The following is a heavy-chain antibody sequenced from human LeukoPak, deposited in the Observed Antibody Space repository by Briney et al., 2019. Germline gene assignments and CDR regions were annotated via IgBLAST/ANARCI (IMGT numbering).Heavy chain of an antibody. CDR3: ARGYDSSGYYPDAFDI. V-gene: IGHV1-69*13. D-gene: IGHD3-22*01. CDR2: INPIFGTA. Sequence: ASVKVSCKASGGTFSSYAISWVRQAPGQGLEWMGGINPIFGTANYAQKFQGRVTITADESTSTAYMELRSLRSDDTAVYYCARGYDSSGYYPDAFDIWGQGTMVTVSS. CDR1: GGTFSSYA. J-gene: IGHJ3*02.